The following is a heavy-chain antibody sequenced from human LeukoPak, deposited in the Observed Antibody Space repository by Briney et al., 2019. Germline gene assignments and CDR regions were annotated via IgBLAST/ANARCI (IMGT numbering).Heavy chain of an antibody. CDR1: GFTFDDYA. D-gene: IGHD2-21*01. J-gene: IGHJ4*02. Sequence: GRSLRLSCAASGFTFDDYAMHWVRQAPGKGLEWVSGLSGSGGNTYYADSVKGRFTISRDNPKNTLYLQMNSLRAEDTAVYYCATEKGDSPDYWGQGTLVTVSS. CDR2: LSGSGGNT. CDR3: ATEKGDSPDY. V-gene: IGHV3-23*01.